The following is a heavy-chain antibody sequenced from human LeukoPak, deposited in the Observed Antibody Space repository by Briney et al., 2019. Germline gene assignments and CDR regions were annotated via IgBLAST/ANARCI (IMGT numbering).Heavy chain of an antibody. Sequence: GGSLRLSCAASGFTVSSNYMSWVRQAPGKGLEWVSVIYSGGSTYYADSVKGRFTISRDNSKNTLYLQMNSLRAEDTAVYYCAKANSGSYYRTFDYWGQGTLVTVSS. D-gene: IGHD1-26*01. CDR2: IYSGGST. CDR1: GFTVSSNY. V-gene: IGHV3-53*01. CDR3: AKANSGSYYRTFDY. J-gene: IGHJ4*02.